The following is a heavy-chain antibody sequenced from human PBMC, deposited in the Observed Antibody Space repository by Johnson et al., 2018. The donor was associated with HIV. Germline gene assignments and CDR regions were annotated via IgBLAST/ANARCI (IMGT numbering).Heavy chain of an antibody. CDR2: IKSNTDGGPT. D-gene: IGHD2-2*01. J-gene: IGHJ3*02. Sequence: VQLVESGGGLVKPGGSLRLSRAASGFTFSNAWMSWVRQAPGKGLEWVGRIKSNTDGGPTDYAAPVKGRFTISRDDSKNTLYLQMNSLKTEDTAVYYCTTDLVPAAKEPVVVGGAFDIWGQGTMVTVSS. V-gene: IGHV3-15*01. CDR1: GFTFSNAW. CDR3: TTDLVPAAKEPVVVGGAFDI.